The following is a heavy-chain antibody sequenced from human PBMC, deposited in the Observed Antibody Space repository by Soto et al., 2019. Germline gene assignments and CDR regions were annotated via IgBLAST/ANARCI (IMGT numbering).Heavy chain of an antibody. CDR1: GFTFSSSW. CDR3: ARGPTGWFGYDY. Sequence: EVQLVESGGGLVQPGGPLRLSCAASGFTFSSSWMHWVRQAPGKGLVWVSRINSGASTTNYADSVKGRFTISRDNAKNTLYLQMDSLTAEDTAVYYCARGPTGWFGYDYWGQGTLVTVSS. J-gene: IGHJ4*02. CDR2: INSGASTT. V-gene: IGHV3-74*01. D-gene: IGHD3-10*01.